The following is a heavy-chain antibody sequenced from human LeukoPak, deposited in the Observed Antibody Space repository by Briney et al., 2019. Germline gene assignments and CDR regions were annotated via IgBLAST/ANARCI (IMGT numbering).Heavy chain of an antibody. D-gene: IGHD1-14*01. CDR3: AREERTTGLLWFDP. CDR2: IYTSGNS. V-gene: IGHV4-4*07. CDR1: GGSISSYY. Sequence: SETLSLTCTVSGGSISSYYWGWIRQPAGKGLEWIGRIYTSGNSDFNPSLKSRVTISVDTSKKQFSLNLSSVTAADTAVYYCAREERTTGLLWFDPWGQGTLVTVSS. J-gene: IGHJ5*02.